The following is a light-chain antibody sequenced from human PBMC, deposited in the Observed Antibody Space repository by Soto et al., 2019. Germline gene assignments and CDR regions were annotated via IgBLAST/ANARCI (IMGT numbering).Light chain of an antibody. CDR1: QSLVYSNGDTY. CDR2: HVS. CDR3: MQASHWPHS. V-gene: IGKV2-30*01. Sequence: DVVLTQSPLSLPVTLGQPASVSCKSSQSLVYSNGDTYLNWFHQRPGQSPRRLIYHVSSRDSGAPDRFSGSGSGTDFTLKISRVEAEDVGVYFCMQASHWPHSFGQGTKLEIK. J-gene: IGKJ2*01.